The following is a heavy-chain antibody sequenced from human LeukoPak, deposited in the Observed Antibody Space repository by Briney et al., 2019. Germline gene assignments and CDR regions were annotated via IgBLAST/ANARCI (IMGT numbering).Heavy chain of an antibody. D-gene: IGHD6-19*01. CDR2: IYYSGST. CDR3: ARTYSSGWTMNFDY. CDR1: GVSISSGDYY. J-gene: IGHJ4*02. Sequence: PSETLSLTCTVSGVSISSGDYYWSWIRQPPGKGLEWIGYIYYSGSTYYNPSLKSRVTISVDTSKNQFSLKLSSVTAADTAVYYCARTYSSGWTMNFDYWGPGTLVTVSS. V-gene: IGHV4-30-4*01.